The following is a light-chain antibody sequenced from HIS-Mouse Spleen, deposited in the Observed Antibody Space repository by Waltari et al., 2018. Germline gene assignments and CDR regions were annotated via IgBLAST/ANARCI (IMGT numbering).Light chain of an antibody. V-gene: IGLV1-47*01. CDR1: SSNIGSNY. J-gene: IGLJ3*02. CDR3: AAWDDSLSGRV. CDR2: RNN. Sequence: QSVLTQPPSASGTPGQRVTISCSGSSSNIGSNYVYWYQQLPGTAPKLLLYRNNQRPSGVPDRFSGSQSGTSASLAISGLRSEDEADYYCAAWDDSLSGRVFGGGTKLTVL.